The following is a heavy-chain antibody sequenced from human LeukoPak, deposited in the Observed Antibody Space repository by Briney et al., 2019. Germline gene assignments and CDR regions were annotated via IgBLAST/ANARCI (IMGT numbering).Heavy chain of an antibody. CDR3: ARKGNAFDF. J-gene: IGHJ3*01. D-gene: IGHD3-10*01. Sequence: GGSLRLSCAASGFTFSSFAMSWVRQAPGKGLEWVSAISGSDGGTYYADSVKGRFTISRDNTKNSLYLQMDSLRAEDTAVYYCARKGNAFDFWGQGTMVTVSS. CDR1: GFTFSSFA. V-gene: IGHV3-23*01. CDR2: ISGSDGGT.